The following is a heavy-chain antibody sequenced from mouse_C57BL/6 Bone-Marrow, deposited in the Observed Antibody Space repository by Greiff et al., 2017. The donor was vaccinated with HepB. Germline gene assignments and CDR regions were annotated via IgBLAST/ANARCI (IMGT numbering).Heavy chain of an antibody. D-gene: IGHD1-1*01. CDR1: GYSFTGYY. V-gene: IGHV1-42*01. J-gene: IGHJ4*01. CDR2: INPSTGGT. Sequence: DVQLQESGPELVKPGASVKISCKASGYSFTGYYMNWVKQSPEKSLEWIGEINPSTGGTTYNQKFKAKATLTVDKSSSTAYMQLKSLTSEDSAVYYCARYGSTPYYAMDYWGQGTSVTVSS. CDR3: ARYGSTPYYAMDY.